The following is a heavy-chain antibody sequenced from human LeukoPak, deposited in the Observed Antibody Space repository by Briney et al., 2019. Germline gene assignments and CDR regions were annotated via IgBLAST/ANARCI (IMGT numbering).Heavy chain of an antibody. J-gene: IGHJ4*02. Sequence: PGGSLRLSCAASGFTFSTYAMTWVRQAPGKGLEWVSAISGNSGTIYYVDSVKGRFTISRDNSKNTLYLQMSSLRAEDTAVYYCARDPHPTAMVEYYLDYWGQGTLVTVSS. CDR3: ARDPHPTAMVEYYLDY. V-gene: IGHV3-23*01. CDR2: ISGNSGTI. D-gene: IGHD2-8*01. CDR1: GFTFSTYA.